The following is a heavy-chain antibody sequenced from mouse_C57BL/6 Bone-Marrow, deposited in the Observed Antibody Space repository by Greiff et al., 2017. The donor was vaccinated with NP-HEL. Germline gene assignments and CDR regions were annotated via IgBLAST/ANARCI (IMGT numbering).Heavy chain of an antibody. CDR2: INPNNGGT. D-gene: IGHD3-3*01. V-gene: IGHV1-18*01. Sequence: EVQLKQSGPELVKPGASVKIPCKASGYTFTDYNMDWVKQSHGKSLEWIGDINPNNGGTIYNQKFKGKATLTVDKSSSTAYMELRSLTSEDTAVYYCARRALRAVLGDYWGQGTSVTVSS. CDR1: GYTFTDYN. J-gene: IGHJ4*01. CDR3: ARRALRAVLGDY.